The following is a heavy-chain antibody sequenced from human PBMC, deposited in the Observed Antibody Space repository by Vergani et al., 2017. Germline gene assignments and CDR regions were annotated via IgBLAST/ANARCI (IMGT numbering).Heavy chain of an antibody. Sequence: QVQLVQSGAEVKKPGASVKVSCKASGYTFTGYYMHWVRQAPGQGLEWMGWINPNSGGTNYAQKFQGRVTMTRDTSISTAYMELSRLRSDDTAVYYRARDYEHRPPDSVVVPALFDPWGQGTLVTVSS. CDR1: GYTFTGYY. CDR2: INPNSGGT. D-gene: IGHD2-2*01. V-gene: IGHV1-2*02. J-gene: IGHJ5*02. CDR3: ARDYEHRPPDSVVVPALFDP.